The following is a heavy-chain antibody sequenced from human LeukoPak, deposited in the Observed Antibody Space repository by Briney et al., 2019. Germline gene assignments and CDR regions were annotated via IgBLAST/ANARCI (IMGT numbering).Heavy chain of an antibody. CDR3: AKSNGYGLVDI. Sequence: SETLSLTCTVSGGSISPYYWSWIRQPPGKGLEWIGYFYYTGSTDYNPSLKSRVTISGDTSKNQFSLKLNSVTAADTAVYYCAKSNGYGLVDIWGQGTMVTVSS. CDR2: FYYTGST. V-gene: IGHV4-59*12. CDR1: GGSISPYY. D-gene: IGHD3-10*01. J-gene: IGHJ3*02.